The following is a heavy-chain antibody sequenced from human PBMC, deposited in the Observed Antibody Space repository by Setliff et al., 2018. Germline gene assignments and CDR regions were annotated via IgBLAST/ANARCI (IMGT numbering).Heavy chain of an antibody. J-gene: IGHJ4*02. D-gene: IGHD4-17*01. CDR1: GGSVSSSSYY. CDR2: IYASGRT. CDR3: ARVRNDYPYYIDS. Sequence: PSETLSLTCTVSGGSVSSSSYYWNWIRRPAGKGLEWIGRIYASGRTGYNPSLQSRVSISLDTSQSQFSLRLSSVTAADTALYFCARVRNDYPYYIDSWGQGTLVTVSS. V-gene: IGHV4-61*02.